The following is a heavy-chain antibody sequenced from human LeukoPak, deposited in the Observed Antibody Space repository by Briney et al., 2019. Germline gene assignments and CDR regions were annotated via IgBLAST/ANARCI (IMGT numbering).Heavy chain of an antibody. CDR3: ARGRHYYDSSDYYYEVDAFDI. D-gene: IGHD3-22*01. V-gene: IGHV1-46*01. CDR2: INPSGGSN. CDR1: GDTFTSYY. Sequence: ASVKVSCKASGDTFTSYYMHWVRQAPGQGLEWMGIINPSGGSNTYAQKFQGRVTMTRDMSTSTVYMELSSLRSEDTAVYYCARGRHYYDSSDYYYEVDAFDIWGQGTMVTVSS. J-gene: IGHJ3*02.